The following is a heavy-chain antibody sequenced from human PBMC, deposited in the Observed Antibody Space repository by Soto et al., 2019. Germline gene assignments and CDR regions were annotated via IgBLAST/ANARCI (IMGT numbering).Heavy chain of an antibody. V-gene: IGHV4-59*01. D-gene: IGHD3-22*01. J-gene: IGHJ4*02. CDR1: GGSFSGYY. CDR3: ARCPGYYDSSGYYPYYFDY. Sequence: SETLSLTCAVYGGSFSGYYWSWIRQPPGKGLEWIGYIYYSGSTNYNPSLKSRVTISVDTSKNQFSLKLSSVTAADTAVYYCARCPGYYDSSGYYPYYFDYWGQGTLVTVSS. CDR2: IYYSGST.